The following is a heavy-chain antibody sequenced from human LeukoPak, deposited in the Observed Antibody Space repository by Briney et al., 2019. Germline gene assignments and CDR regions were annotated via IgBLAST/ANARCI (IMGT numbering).Heavy chain of an antibody. CDR2: INPNSGGT. Sequence: ASVKVSCKASGYTFTGYYMHWVRQAPGQGLEWMGRINPNSGGTNYAQKFQGRVTMTRDTSISTAYMELSRLRSDDTAVYYCARDPSSSWGYNWFDPWGQGTLVTVSS. D-gene: IGHD6-13*01. CDR1: GYTFTGYY. V-gene: IGHV1-2*06. J-gene: IGHJ5*02. CDR3: ARDPSSSWGYNWFDP.